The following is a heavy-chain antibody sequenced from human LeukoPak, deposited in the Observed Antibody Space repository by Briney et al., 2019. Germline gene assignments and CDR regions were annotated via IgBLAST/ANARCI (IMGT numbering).Heavy chain of an antibody. CDR1: GGSISSYY. J-gene: IGHJ4*02. D-gene: IGHD3-22*01. Sequence: SETLSLTCTVSGGSISSYYWSWIRQPPGKGLEWIGYIYYSGSTNYNPSLKSRVTISVDTSKNQFSLKLSSVTAADTAVYYCARSSNYYDSSGYYPFDYWGQGTLVTVSS. V-gene: IGHV4-59*12. CDR3: ARSSNYYDSSGYYPFDY. CDR2: IYYSGST.